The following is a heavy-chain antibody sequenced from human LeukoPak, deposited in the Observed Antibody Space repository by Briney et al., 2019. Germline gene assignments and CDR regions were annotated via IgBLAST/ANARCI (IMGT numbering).Heavy chain of an antibody. V-gene: IGHV1-69*13. J-gene: IGHJ6*03. Sequence: SVKVSCKASGGTFSSYAISWVRQAPGQGLEWMGGIIPIFGTANYAQKFQGRVTITADESTSTAYMELGSLRSEDTAVYYCARSSYSNYSPDYYYYMDVWGKGTTVTVSS. CDR2: IIPIFGTA. D-gene: IGHD4-11*01. CDR3: ARSSYSNYSPDYYYYMDV. CDR1: GGTFSSYA.